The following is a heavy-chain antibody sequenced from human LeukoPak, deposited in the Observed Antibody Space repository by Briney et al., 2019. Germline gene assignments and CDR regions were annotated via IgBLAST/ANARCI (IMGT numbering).Heavy chain of an antibody. Sequence: SQTLSLTCTVSGGSISSGDYYWSWIRQPPGKGLEWIGYIYYSGSTYYNPSLKSRVLISVDTSKNQFSLKLSSVTAADTAVYYCAREFVEGIPGGYSSSWYGYFQHWGQGTLVTVSS. V-gene: IGHV4-30-4*08. CDR3: AREFVEGIPGGYSSSWYGYFQH. D-gene: IGHD6-13*01. J-gene: IGHJ1*01. CDR2: IYYSGST. CDR1: GGSISSGDYY.